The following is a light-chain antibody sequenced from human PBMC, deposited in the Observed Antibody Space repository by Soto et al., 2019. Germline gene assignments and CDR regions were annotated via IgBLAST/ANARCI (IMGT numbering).Light chain of an antibody. CDR2: DVS. V-gene: IGLV2-14*01. CDR1: SSDVGGYNY. CDR3: SLYTSSSTLGV. J-gene: IGLJ2*01. Sequence: QSALTQPASVSGSPGQSITISCTGTSSDVGGYNYVSWYQQHPGTAPKLMIYDVSNRPSGVSNRFSGSKSGNTASLTISGLQAEDEADYSCSLYTSSSTLGVFGGGTKLTVL.